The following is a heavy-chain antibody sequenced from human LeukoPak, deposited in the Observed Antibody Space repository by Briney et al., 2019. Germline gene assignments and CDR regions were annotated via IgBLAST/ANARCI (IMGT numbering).Heavy chain of an antibody. CDR2: INSDGSST. CDR1: GFTFGSLW. J-gene: IGHJ5*02. CDR3: TRGHRSSSWINWFDP. D-gene: IGHD6-13*01. Sequence: GGSLRLSCADSGFTFGSLWMHWVRQGPGKGLVWVSRINSDGSSTFYADSVRGRFTISRDNAKNTLYLQMNSLRAEDTAVYYCTRGHRSSSWINWFDPWGQGTLVTVSS. V-gene: IGHV3-74*01.